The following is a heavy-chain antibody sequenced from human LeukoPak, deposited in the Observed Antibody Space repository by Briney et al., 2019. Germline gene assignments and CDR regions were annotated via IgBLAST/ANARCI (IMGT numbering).Heavy chain of an antibody. CDR2: IYSSGVS. Sequence: SETLSLTCTVSGGSISVNYCNWIWQPAGKGLEWIGRIYSSGVSNYNPSLKSRVTMSVDTSKNQFSLKLSSVTAADTAVYYCARDGGGSDCWGQGTLVTVSS. V-gene: IGHV4-4*07. CDR3: ARDGGGSDC. D-gene: IGHD2-15*01. CDR1: GGSISVNY. J-gene: IGHJ4*02.